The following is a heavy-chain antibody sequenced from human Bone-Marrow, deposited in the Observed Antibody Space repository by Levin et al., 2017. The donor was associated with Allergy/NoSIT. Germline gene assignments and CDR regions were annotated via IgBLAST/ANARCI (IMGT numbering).Heavy chain of an antibody. D-gene: IGHD4-17*01. Sequence: KGLEWVAVISYDGSNKYYADSVKGRFTISRDNSKNTLYLQMNSLGPEDTAVYYCARDQGYGDYVAYYFDYWGQGTLVTVSS. CDR3: ARDQGYGDYVAYYFDY. J-gene: IGHJ4*02. CDR2: ISYDGSNK. V-gene: IGHV3-30-3*01.